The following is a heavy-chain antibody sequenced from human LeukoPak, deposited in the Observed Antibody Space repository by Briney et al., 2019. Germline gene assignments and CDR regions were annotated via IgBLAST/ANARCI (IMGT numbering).Heavy chain of an antibody. CDR1: GYTFTSYD. Sequence: GASVKVSCKASGYTFTSYDINWVRQATGQGLEWMGWMNPNSGNTGYAQKFQGRVAMTRNTSISTAYMELSSLRSEDTAVYYCARESVGYSSGWYPIDYWGQGTLVTVSS. J-gene: IGHJ4*02. CDR2: MNPNSGNT. CDR3: ARESVGYSSGWYPIDY. V-gene: IGHV1-8*01. D-gene: IGHD6-19*01.